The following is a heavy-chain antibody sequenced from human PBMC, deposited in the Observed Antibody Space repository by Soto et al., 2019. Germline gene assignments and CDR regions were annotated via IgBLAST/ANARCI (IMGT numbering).Heavy chain of an antibody. CDR3: ATGRSQGAALPNNWFDP. D-gene: IGHD1-26*01. V-gene: IGHV4-59*01. Sequence: SETLSLTCTVSGGSISTYYWNWIRQPPGKGLEWIGYIYYSGSTDYNPSLKSRVTISLDTSKNQFSLNLSSVTAADTAVYYCATGRSQGAALPNNWFDPWGQGTLVTV. CDR1: GGSISTYY. CDR2: IYYSGST. J-gene: IGHJ5*02.